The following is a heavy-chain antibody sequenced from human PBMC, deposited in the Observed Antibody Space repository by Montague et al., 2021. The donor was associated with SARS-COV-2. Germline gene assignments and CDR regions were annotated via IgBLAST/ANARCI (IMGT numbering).Heavy chain of an antibody. D-gene: IGHD3-9*01. CDR3: ARGGGSYYDILTGYYSVRFYGGMDV. CDR1: GFTFSSYE. V-gene: IGHV3-48*03. J-gene: IGHJ6*02. CDR2: ISSSGSTI. Sequence: SLRLSCAASGFTFSSYEMNWVRQAPGKGLEWVSYISSSGSTIYYXDSVKGRFTISRDNAKNSLYLQMNSLRAEDTAVYYCARGGGSYYDILTGYYSVRFYGGMDVWGQGTTVTVSS.